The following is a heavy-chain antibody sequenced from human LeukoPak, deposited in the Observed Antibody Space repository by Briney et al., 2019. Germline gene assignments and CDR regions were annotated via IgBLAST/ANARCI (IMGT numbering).Heavy chain of an antibody. D-gene: IGHD3-16*01. CDR3: AKDYAVGSIDY. CDR2: IYSDNT. Sequence: QTGGSLRLSCTVSGFTVSSNSMSWVRQAPGKGLEWVSFIYSDNTHYSDSVKGRFTISRDNSKNTVSLQMESLRAEDTALYYCAKDYAVGSIDYWGQGTLVTVSS. CDR1: GFTVSSNS. V-gene: IGHV3-53*01. J-gene: IGHJ4*02.